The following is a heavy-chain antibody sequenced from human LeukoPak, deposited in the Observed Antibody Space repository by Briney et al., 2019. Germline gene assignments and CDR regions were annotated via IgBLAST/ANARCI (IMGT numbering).Heavy chain of an antibody. D-gene: IGHD3-10*01. Sequence: PGGSLRLSCAASGFTFSSYWMSWVRQAPGKGLEWVANIKQDGSEKYYVDSVKGRFTISSDNAKNSLYLQMNSLRAEDTAVHYCARDAGSGSYYKVPFDYWGQGTLVTVSS. J-gene: IGHJ4*02. V-gene: IGHV3-7*03. CDR3: ARDAGSGSYYKVPFDY. CDR1: GFTFSSYW. CDR2: IKQDGSEK.